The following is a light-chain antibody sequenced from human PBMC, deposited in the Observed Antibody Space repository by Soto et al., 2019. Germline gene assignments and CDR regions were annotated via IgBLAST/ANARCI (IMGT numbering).Light chain of an antibody. J-gene: IGLJ1*01. CDR3: ATWDDSLKGV. CDR2: TNN. V-gene: IGLV1-44*01. Sequence: QSVLAQSPSASGTPGQRLTISCSGSTSDIGSHTVNWYQYLPGTTPKLLIITNNQRPSGVPDRFSGYKSDTSASLVISGLQSEDEADYYCATWDDSLKGVFGTGTKVTVL. CDR1: TSDIGSHT.